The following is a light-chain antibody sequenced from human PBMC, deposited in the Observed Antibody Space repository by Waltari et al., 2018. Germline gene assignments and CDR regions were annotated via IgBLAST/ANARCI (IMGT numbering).Light chain of an antibody. Sequence: MTQSALTQSVSPGDSAHLACRASQSVSSNVAWYQQKPGQAPRLLIYGASTSATGIPARFSGSGSGTEFTLTISSLQSEDFAVYYCQQYNNWPRMYTFGQGTKLEIK. CDR2: GAS. V-gene: IGKV3-15*01. CDR3: QQYNNWPRMYT. J-gene: IGKJ2*01. CDR1: QSVSSN.